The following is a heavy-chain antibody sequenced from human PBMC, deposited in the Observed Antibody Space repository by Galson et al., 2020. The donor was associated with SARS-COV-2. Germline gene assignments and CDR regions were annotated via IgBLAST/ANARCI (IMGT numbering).Heavy chain of an antibody. CDR3: TTSGLVRVGDSYVDV. J-gene: IGHJ6*03. Sequence: GGSLRLSCAASAFTFSKAYMSWVRQAPGKGLEWVGRIKTKTEGATTDYGAPVKGRFTISRDDSTNTLFLQMNSLKIEDTGVYYCTTSGLVRVGDSYVDVWGKGTTVTISS. CDR1: AFTFSKAY. CDR2: IKTKTEGATT. V-gene: IGHV3-15*01. D-gene: IGHD3-10*01.